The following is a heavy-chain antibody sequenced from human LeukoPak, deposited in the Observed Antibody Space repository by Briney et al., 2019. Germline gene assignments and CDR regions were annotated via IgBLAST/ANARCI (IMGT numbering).Heavy chain of an antibody. V-gene: IGHV3-21*01. J-gene: IGHJ6*03. Sequence: GALRLSCAASGFTFSSYTMNWVRQAPGKGLEWVSSITDSSSHKYYPDSVAGRFTVSRDNAKNSLYLQMNSLRVEDTAVYYCARETAAIDYYYMDVWGKGTTVTVSS. D-gene: IGHD2-2*01. CDR1: GFTFSSYT. CDR3: ARETAAIDYYYMDV. CDR2: ITDSSSHK.